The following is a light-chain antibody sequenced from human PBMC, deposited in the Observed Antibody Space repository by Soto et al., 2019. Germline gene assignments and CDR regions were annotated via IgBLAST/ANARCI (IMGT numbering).Light chain of an antibody. CDR1: QSISSW. V-gene: IGKV1-5*01. J-gene: IGKJ1*01. CDR2: DAS. Sequence: DIQLTQSPSTLSASVGDRVTITCRASQSISSWLAWYQQKPGKAPKLLIYDASSLESGVPSRFSGSGSGTEFTLTISILQPDDFATYDCEQYNSYSLWAFGQGTKVDIK. CDR3: EQYNSYSLWA.